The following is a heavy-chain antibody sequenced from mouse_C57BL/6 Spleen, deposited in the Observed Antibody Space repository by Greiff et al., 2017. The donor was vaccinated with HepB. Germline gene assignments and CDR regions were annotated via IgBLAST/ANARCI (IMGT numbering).Heavy chain of an antibody. CDR1: GFTFTDYY. J-gene: IGHJ2*01. CDR2: IRNKANGYTT. V-gene: IGHV7-3*01. Sequence: VQLKESGGGLVQPGGSLSLSCAASGFTFTDYYMSWVRQPPGKALEWLGFIRNKANGYTTEYSASVKGRFTISRDNSQSILYLQMNALRAEDSATYYCARYRGRVSYFDYWGQGTTLTVSS. D-gene: IGHD6-2*01. CDR3: ARYRGRVSYFDY.